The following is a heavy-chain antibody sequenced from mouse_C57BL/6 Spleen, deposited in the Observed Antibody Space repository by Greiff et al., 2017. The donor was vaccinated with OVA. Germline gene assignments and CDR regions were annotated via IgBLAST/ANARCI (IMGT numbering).Heavy chain of an antibody. J-gene: IGHJ3*01. CDR3: AREGYGNYPFAY. CDR2: IYPGDGDT. V-gene: IGHV1-80*01. D-gene: IGHD2-1*01. CDR1: GYAFSSYW. Sequence: QVQLQQSGAELVKPGASVKISCKASGYAFSSYWMNWVKQRPGKGLEWIGQIYPGDGDTNYNGKFKGKATLTADKSSSTAYMQLSSLTAEDSAVYFCAREGYGNYPFAYWGQGTLVTVSA.